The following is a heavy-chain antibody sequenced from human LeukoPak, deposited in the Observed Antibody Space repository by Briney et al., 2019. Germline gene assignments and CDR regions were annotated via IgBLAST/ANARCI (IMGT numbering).Heavy chain of an antibody. CDR3: AKDMGRYYDSSGYYALDY. CDR2: ISWNSGSI. V-gene: IGHV3-9*01. J-gene: IGHJ4*02. D-gene: IGHD3-22*01. CDR1: GFTFDDYA. Sequence: GRSLRLSCAASGFTFDDYAMHWVRQAPGKGLEWVSGISWNSGSIGYADSVKGRFTISRDNAKNSLYLQMNSLRAEDTALYCCAKDMGRYYDSSGYYALDYWGQGTLVTVSS.